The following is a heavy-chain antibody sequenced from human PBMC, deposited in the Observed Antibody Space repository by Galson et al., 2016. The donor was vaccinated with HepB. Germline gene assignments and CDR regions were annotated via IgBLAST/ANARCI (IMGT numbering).Heavy chain of an antibody. Sequence: SVKVSCKASGYTFTAYYIHWVRQAPGQGLEWMGWINPNSGGTDFAQKFQGRVTMTRDTSISTAYMELSRLKYDDPAVYYCARGHYYDSRGYYYLFDYGGQGTLVTVAS. CDR1: GYTFTAYY. CDR3: ARGHYYDSRGYYYLFDY. V-gene: IGHV1-2*02. D-gene: IGHD3-22*01. CDR2: INPNSGGT. J-gene: IGHJ4*02.